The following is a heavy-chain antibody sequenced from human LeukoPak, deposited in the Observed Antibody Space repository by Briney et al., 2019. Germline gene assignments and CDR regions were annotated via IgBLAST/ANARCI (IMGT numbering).Heavy chain of an antibody. CDR3: AKDRDIVVVPAAPHY. CDR2: ISGSGGST. D-gene: IGHD2-2*01. CDR1: GFAFSSYA. V-gene: IGHV3-23*01. Sequence: GGSLRLSCAASGFAFSSYAMSWVRQAPGKGLEWVSAISGSGGSTYYADSVKGRFTISRDNSKNTLYLQMYSLRAEDTAVYYCAKDRDIVVVPAAPHYWGQGTLVTVSS. J-gene: IGHJ4*02.